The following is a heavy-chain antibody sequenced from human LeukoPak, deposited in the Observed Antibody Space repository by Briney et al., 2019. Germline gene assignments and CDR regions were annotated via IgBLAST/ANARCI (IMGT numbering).Heavy chain of an antibody. Sequence: GGSLRLSCAAPGFTFSSYSMNWVRQAPGKGLEWVSSISSSSSYIYYADSVKGRFTISRDNAKNSLYLQMNSLRAEDTAVYYCARVQAVVVVAAPDYWGQGTLVTVSS. D-gene: IGHD2-15*01. CDR3: ARVQAVVVVAAPDY. J-gene: IGHJ4*02. V-gene: IGHV3-21*01. CDR2: ISSSSSYI. CDR1: GFTFSSYS.